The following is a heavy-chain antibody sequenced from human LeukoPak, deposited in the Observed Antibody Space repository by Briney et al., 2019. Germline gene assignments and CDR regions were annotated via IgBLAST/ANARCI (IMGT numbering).Heavy chain of an antibody. D-gene: IGHD6-19*01. CDR1: GYTFTSYG. CDR2: ISAYNGNT. V-gene: IGHV1-18*01. Sequence: ASVKVSCKASGYTFTSYGISWVRQAPGQGLEWMGWISAYNGNTNYAQKLQGRVTMTTDTSTSTAYMELSRLRSDDTAVYYCARRSGIAVAGAFDYWGQGTLVTVSS. J-gene: IGHJ4*02. CDR3: ARRSGIAVAGAFDY.